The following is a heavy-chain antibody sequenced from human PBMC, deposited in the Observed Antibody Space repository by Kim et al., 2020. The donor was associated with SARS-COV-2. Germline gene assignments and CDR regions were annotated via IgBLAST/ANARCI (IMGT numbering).Heavy chain of an antibody. CDR3: ARANTIFGARPRSMDV. J-gene: IGHJ6*02. D-gene: IGHD3-3*01. Sequence: KFQSRVTITRDTSASTAYMELSSLRSEDTAVYYCARANTIFGARPRSMDVWGQGTTVTVSS. V-gene: IGHV1-3*01.